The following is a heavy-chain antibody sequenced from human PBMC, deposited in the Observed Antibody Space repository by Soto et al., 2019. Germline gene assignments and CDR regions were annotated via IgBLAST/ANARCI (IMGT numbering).Heavy chain of an antibody. D-gene: IGHD3-22*01. CDR2: ISGSGGST. CDR1: GFTFSSYA. J-gene: IGHJ4*02. V-gene: IGHV3-23*01. Sequence: PGGSLRLSCAASGFTFSSYAMSWVRQAPGKGLEWVSAISGSGGSTYYADSVKGRFTIPRDNSKNTLYLQMNSLRAEDTAVYYCAKDPDYYDSSGYYPSSDYWGQGTLVTVSS. CDR3: AKDPDYYDSSGYYPSSDY.